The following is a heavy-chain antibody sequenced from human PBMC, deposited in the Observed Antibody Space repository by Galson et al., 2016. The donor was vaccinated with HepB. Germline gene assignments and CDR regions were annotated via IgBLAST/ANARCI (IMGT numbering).Heavy chain of an antibody. Sequence: SLRLSCAASGFTFSDYYMSWIRQAPGKGLEWVSYISVTSTYTNYADSVEGRFTVSRDNAKNSLYLQMNTLRAEDTAIYYCARDRGSYCGGDCSDYYLDYWGQGTLVTVSS. V-gene: IGHV3-11*06. CDR1: GFTFSDYY. CDR3: ARDRGSYCGGDCSDYYLDY. D-gene: IGHD2-21*02. J-gene: IGHJ4*02. CDR2: ISVTSTYT.